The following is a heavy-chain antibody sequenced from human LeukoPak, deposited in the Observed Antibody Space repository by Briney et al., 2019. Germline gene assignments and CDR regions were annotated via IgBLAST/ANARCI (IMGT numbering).Heavy chain of an antibody. V-gene: IGHV3-21*01. CDR2: ISSSSSYI. CDR1: GFTFSSYS. J-gene: IGHJ3*02. Sequence: GGSLRLSCAASGFTFSSYSMNWVRQAPGKGLEWVSSISSSSSYIYYADSVKGRFTISRDNAKNSLYLQMNSLRAEDTAVYYCARDPVGYGDYYAHDIWGQGTMVTVSS. CDR3: ARDPVGYGDYYAHDI. D-gene: IGHD4-17*01.